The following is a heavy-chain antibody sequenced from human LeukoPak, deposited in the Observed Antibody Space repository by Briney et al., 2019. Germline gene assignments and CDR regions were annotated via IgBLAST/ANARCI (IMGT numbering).Heavy chain of an antibody. D-gene: IGHD3-9*01. CDR1: GFTFSSYS. J-gene: IGHJ4*02. CDR2: ISGSSSYI. Sequence: PGGSLRLSCAASGFTFSSYSVNWVRQAPGKGLEWVSSISGSSSYIYYADSVKGRFTISRDNAKNSLYLQMNSLRAGDTAVYYCASFGDYDILTGYYSFDYWGQGTLVTVSS. V-gene: IGHV3-21*01. CDR3: ASFGDYDILTGYYSFDY.